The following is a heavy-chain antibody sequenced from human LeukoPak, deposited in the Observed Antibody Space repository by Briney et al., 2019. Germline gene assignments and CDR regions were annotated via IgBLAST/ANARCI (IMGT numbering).Heavy chain of an antibody. V-gene: IGHV4-31*03. CDR2: IYYSGNT. J-gene: IGHJ5*02. Sequence: SQTLSLTCTVSGSSINKGGYYWSWLRQHPGKGLEWIGYIYYSGNTDYHPSLKSRVTISLDTSKNQFSLRLSFVTAADTAVYYCARLFWSGYTYFDPWGQGTLVTVSS. CDR3: ARLFWSGYTYFDP. CDR1: GSSINKGGYY. D-gene: IGHD3-3*01.